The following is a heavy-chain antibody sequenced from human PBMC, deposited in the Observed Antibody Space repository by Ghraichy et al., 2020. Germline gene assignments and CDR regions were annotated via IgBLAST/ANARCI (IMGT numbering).Heavy chain of an antibody. Sequence: GGSLRLSCAASGFTFSSYAMHWARQAPGKGLEYVSAITSNGDITYYANSVKGRFTISRDNSKNTLYLQMGSLRAEDMAVYYCARDKVGAADYWGQGTQVTVSS. J-gene: IGHJ4*02. CDR1: GFTFSSYA. CDR2: ITSNGDIT. V-gene: IGHV3-64*01. CDR3: ARDKVGAADY. D-gene: IGHD2-15*01.